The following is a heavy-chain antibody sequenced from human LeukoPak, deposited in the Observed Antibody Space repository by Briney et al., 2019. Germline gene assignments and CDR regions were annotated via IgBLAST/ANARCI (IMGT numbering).Heavy chain of an antibody. V-gene: IGHV3-7*01. CDR2: IKQDGSEK. CDR1: GFTFSSYW. CDR3: ARDSSGWELDAFDI. D-gene: IGHD6-19*01. Sequence: QPGGSLRLSCAASGFTFSSYWMSWVRQAPGKGLEWVANIKQDGSEKYYVDSVKGRFTISRDNAKNSLYLQMNSLRAEDTAVYYCARDSSGWELDAFDIWGQGTMVTVSS. J-gene: IGHJ3*02.